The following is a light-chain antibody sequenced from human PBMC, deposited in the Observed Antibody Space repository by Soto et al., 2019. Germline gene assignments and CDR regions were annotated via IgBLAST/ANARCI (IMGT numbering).Light chain of an antibody. CDR1: QPLGAW. V-gene: IGKV1-12*01. CDR2: ATS. CDR3: QQADISQLT. Sequence: DIQMTQFPSSVSASVGDRVTITCRASQPLGAWLAWYQQKPGKAPKLLIYATSTLKTGVPSRFSGSGSGTQFTLTISSLQPEDFATYYCQQADISQLTFGGGTRVEIK. J-gene: IGKJ4*01.